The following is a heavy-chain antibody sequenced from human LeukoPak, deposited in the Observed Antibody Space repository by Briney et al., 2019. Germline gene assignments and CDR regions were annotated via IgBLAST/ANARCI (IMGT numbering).Heavy chain of an antibody. CDR2: ISYDGSNK. CDR1: GFTFSSYA. Sequence: GRSLRLSCAASGFTFSSYAMHWVRQAPGKGLERVAVISYDGSNKYYADSVKGRFTISRDNSKTTLYLQMNSLRAEDTAVYYCARDLYCGGDCYSGVSDYWGQGTLVTVSS. J-gene: IGHJ4*02. CDR3: ARDLYCGGDCYSGVSDY. D-gene: IGHD2-21*02. V-gene: IGHV3-30-3*01.